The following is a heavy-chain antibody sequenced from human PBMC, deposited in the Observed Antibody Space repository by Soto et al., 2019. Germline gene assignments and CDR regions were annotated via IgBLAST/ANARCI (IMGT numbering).Heavy chain of an antibody. V-gene: IGHV1-18*01. J-gene: IGHJ4*02. D-gene: IGHD2-21*01. CDR3: ARVTAYCGGDCYQFDY. Sequence: ASVKVSCKSSGYTFTSYGISCVRQAPGQGLEWMGWISAYNGNTNYAQKLQGRVTMTTDTSTSTAYMELRSLRSDDTAVYYCARVTAYCGGDCYQFDYWGQGTLVTVSS. CDR2: ISAYNGNT. CDR1: GYTFTSYG.